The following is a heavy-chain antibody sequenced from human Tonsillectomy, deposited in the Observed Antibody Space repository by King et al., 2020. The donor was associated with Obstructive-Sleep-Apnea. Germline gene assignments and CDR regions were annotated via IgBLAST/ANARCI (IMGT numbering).Heavy chain of an antibody. V-gene: IGHV1-18*01. CDR3: ARVPYYYDSSGYDY. J-gene: IGHJ4*02. CDR2: ISAYNGNT. CDR1: GYTFTIYG. Sequence: QLVQSGAEVKKPGASVKVSCKASGYTFTIYGISWVRQAPGQRLEMMGWISAYNGNTNYAQKLQGRVTMTTDTPTSTAYMELRSLRSDDTAVYYCARVPYYYDSSGYDYWGQGTLVTVSS. D-gene: IGHD3-22*01.